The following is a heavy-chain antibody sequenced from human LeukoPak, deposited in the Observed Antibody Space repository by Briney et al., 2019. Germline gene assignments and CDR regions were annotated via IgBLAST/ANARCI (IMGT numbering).Heavy chain of an antibody. J-gene: IGHJ4*02. D-gene: IGHD3-10*01. Sequence: SETLSLTCTVSGASVANTDWWTWVRQPPGEGLEWIGEIFHGGTTKYNPSLKSRLTLSLDTSKNQFSLKVTSVTAADTAVYFCASYISGNFDYWGQGTLVTVSS. CDR1: GASVANTDW. V-gene: IGHV4-4*02. CDR3: ASYISGNFDY. CDR2: IFHGGTT.